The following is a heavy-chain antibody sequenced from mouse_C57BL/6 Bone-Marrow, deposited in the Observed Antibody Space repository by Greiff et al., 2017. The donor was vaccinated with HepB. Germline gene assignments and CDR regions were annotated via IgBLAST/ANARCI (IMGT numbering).Heavy chain of an antibody. CDR2: INYDGSST. J-gene: IGHJ3*01. Sequence: EVKLVESEGGLVQPGSSMKLSCTASGFTFSDYYMAWVRQVPEKGLEWVANINYDGSSTYYLDSLKSRFIISRDNAKNILYLQMSSLKSEDTATYYCARGDSSGFPAWFAYRGQGTLVTVSA. V-gene: IGHV5-16*01. CDR1: GFTFSDYY. CDR3: ARGDSSGFPAWFAY. D-gene: IGHD3-2*02.